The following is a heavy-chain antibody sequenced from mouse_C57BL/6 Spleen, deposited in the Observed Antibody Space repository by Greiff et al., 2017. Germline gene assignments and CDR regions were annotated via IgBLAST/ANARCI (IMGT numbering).Heavy chain of an antibody. J-gene: IGHJ1*03. Sequence: QVQLQQPGAELVMPGASVKLSCKASGYTFTSYWMHWVKQRPGQGLEWIGEIDPSVSYTNYNQKFKGKSTLTVDKSSSPAYMQLSSLTSEDSAVYYCARRGYYGSSYWYFDVGGTGTTVTVSS. CDR1: GYTFTSYW. D-gene: IGHD1-1*01. V-gene: IGHV1-69*01. CDR2: IDPSVSYT. CDR3: ARRGYYGSSYWYFDV.